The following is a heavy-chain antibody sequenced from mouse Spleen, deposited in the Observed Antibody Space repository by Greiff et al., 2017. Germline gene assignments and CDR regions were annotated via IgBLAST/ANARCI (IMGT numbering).Heavy chain of an antibody. D-gene: IGHD1-1*01. V-gene: IGHV1-18*01. J-gene: IGHJ2*01. CDR3: ARGDYGLDY. Sequence: VQLKESGPELVKPGASVKIPCKASGYTFTDYNMDWVKQSHGKSLEWIGDINPNNGGTIYNQKFKGKATLTVDKSSSTAYMELRSLTSEDTAVYYCARGDYGLDYWGQGTTLTVSS. CDR1: GYTFTDYN. CDR2: INPNNGGT.